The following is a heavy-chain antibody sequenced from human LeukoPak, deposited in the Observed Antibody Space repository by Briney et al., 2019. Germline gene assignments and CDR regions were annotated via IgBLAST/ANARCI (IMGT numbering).Heavy chain of an antibody. D-gene: IGHD2-2*01. Sequence: GRSLRLSCAASGFTFSSYAMHWVRQAPGKGLEWVAVISYDGSNKYYADSVKGRFTISRDNSKNTLYLQMNSLRAEDTAVYYCARDPAFDCSSTSCYSDAFDTWGQGTMVTVSS. CDR3: ARDPAFDCSSTSCYSDAFDT. CDR2: ISYDGSNK. CDR1: GFTFSSYA. J-gene: IGHJ3*02. V-gene: IGHV3-30*04.